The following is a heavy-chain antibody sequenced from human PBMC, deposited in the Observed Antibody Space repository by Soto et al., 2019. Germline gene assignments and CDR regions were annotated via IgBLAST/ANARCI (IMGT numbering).Heavy chain of an antibody. Sequence: QVQLVESGGGVVQPGRSLRLSCAASGFTFSSYGMHWVRQAPGKGLEWVAVISYDGSNKYYADSVKGRFTISRDNSKNTLYLQMNSLRAEDTAVYYCAKDLGNGDYGHYYYDGMDVWGQGTTVTVSS. D-gene: IGHD4-17*01. CDR1: GFTFSSYG. V-gene: IGHV3-30*18. J-gene: IGHJ6*02. CDR2: ISYDGSNK. CDR3: AKDLGNGDYGHYYYDGMDV.